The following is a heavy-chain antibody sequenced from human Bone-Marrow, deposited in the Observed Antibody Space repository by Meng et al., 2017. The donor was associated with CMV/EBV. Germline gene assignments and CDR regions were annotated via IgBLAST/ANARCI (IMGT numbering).Heavy chain of an antibody. Sequence: SETLSLTCTVSGGSISSYNWSWIRQSPGKGLEWIGHVHYSGSSNSHPSVKSRVTISLDTSKNQFSLKLSSVTAADTAVYYCARSSSWSSNRYGLDVWGQGTAVTVSS. V-gene: IGHV4-59*01. CDR3: ARSSSWSSNRYGLDV. CDR2: VHYSGSS. CDR1: GGSISSYN. D-gene: IGHD6-13*01. J-gene: IGHJ6*02.